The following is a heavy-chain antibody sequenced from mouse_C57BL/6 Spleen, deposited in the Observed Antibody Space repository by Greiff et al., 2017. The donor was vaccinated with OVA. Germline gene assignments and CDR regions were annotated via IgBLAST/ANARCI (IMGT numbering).Heavy chain of an antibody. CDR1: GYSFTSYY. CDR2: IYPGSGNT. V-gene: IGHV1-66*01. CDR3: ARGRDDYDDYAMDY. D-gene: IGHD2-4*01. Sequence: VKLQESGPELVKPGASVKISCKASGYSFTSYYIHWVKQRPGQGLEWIGWIYPGSGNTKYNEKFKGKATLTADTSSSTAYMQLSSLTSEDSEVYYCARGRDDYDDYAMDYWGQGTSVTVSS. J-gene: IGHJ4*01.